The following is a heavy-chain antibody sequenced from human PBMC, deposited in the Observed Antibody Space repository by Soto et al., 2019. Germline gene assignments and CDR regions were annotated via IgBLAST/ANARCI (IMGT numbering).Heavy chain of an antibody. CDR3: ARDRQSIAVAGDNWFDP. CDR1: GYSVSSNSAA. CDR2: TYYRSKWYN. D-gene: IGHD6-19*01. Sequence: PSHTLSLTCAISGYSVSSNSAAWNVIRQSPSRGLEWLGRTYYRSKWYNDYAVSVKSRITINPDTSKNQSSLQLNSVTPEDTAVYYCARDRQSIAVAGDNWFDPWGQGTLVTVSS. J-gene: IGHJ5*02. V-gene: IGHV6-1*01.